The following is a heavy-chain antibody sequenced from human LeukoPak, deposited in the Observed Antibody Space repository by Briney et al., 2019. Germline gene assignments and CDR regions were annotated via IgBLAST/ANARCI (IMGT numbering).Heavy chain of an antibody. CDR2: INFSGST. CDR3: ARGHWTNAFDV. CDR1: GGTFSGYY. Sequence: SETLSLTCIVQGGTFSGYYWSWVRQPPGKGLEWIGEINFSGSTDYNPSLKSRVVVSVDTSSNQFSLKLTSVTAADTAVYYCARGHWTNAFDVWGQGTMVIVSS. D-gene: IGHD1-1*01. J-gene: IGHJ3*01. V-gene: IGHV4-34*01.